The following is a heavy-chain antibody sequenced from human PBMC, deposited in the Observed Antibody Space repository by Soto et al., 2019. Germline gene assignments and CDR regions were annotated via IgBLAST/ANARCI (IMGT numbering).Heavy chain of an antibody. D-gene: IGHD5-12*01. CDR1: GFTVTSYW. CDR3: ARGNTGYGNFDY. J-gene: IGHJ4*02. CDR2: TSPAGSST. Sequence: DVQLVESGGGIVQPGGSLRLSCAAPGFTVTSYWMHWVRQAPGKGLVWVSRTSPAGSSTYYADFVRGRFTISKDTAKNTLYLQKNSLGAEDTAVYYCARGNTGYGNFDYWGQGTLVTVSS. V-gene: IGHV3-74*01.